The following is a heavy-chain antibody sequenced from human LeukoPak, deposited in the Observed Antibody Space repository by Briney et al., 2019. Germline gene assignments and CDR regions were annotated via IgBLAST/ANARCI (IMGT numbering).Heavy chain of an antibody. V-gene: IGHV3-7*04. D-gene: IGHD5-18*01. CDR1: GFTFSSYW. CDR3: ARVRGYSYAPFDY. J-gene: IGHJ4*02. Sequence: GGSLRLSCAASGFTFSSYWMSWVRQAPGKGLEWVANIKQDGSEKYYVDSVKGRFTISKDNAKNSLYLQMNSLRAEDTAVYYCARVRGYSYAPFDYWGQGTLVTVSS. CDR2: IKQDGSEK.